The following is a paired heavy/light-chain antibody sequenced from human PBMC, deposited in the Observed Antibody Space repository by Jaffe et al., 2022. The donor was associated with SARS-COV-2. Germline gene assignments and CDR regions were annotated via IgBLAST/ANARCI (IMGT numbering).Heavy chain of an antibody. Sequence: QMQLVQSGAEVKKTGSSVKVSCKASGDTFTYRYLHWVRQAPGQALEWMGWITPLNGNTNYAQKFQDRVTITRDRSLSTAYMELSSLRSEDTGMYYCASTYEQQLVYGMDVWGQGTTVTVSS. CDR1: GDTFTYRY. D-gene: IGHD6-13*01. J-gene: IGHJ6*02. CDR3: ASTYEQQLVYGMDV. CDR2: ITPLNGNT. V-gene: IGHV1-45*02.
Light chain of an antibody. CDR2: DVF. J-gene: IGLJ1*01. V-gene: IGLV2-14*03. CDR1: SSDVGGYDY. CDR3: SSYTSSSTLFV. Sequence: QSALTQPASVSGSPGQSITISCSGTSSDVGGYDYVSWYQHHPSKAPKLMIFDVFNRPSGVSNRFSGSKSGNTASLTISGLQAEDEADYYCSSYTSSSTLFVFGTGTKVTVL.